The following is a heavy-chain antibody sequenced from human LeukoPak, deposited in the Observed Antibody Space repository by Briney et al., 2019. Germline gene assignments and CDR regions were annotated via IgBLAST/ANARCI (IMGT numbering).Heavy chain of an antibody. CDR1: GFTFSSYA. Sequence: GGSLRLSCAASGFTFSSYAMSWVRQAPGKGLEWVSAISGNGASTFYADSVKGRFTISRDNSKKTLYLQMNSLRAEDTAVYYCAKKSPYRGVSSWGQGTLVTVSS. J-gene: IGHJ4*02. V-gene: IGHV3-23*01. D-gene: IGHD4-23*01. CDR3: AKKSPYRGVSS. CDR2: ISGNGAST.